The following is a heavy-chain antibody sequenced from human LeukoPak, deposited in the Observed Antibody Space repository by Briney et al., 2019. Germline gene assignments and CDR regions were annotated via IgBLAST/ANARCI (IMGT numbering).Heavy chain of an antibody. CDR3: ARDKATVTPEGAWFDP. J-gene: IGHJ5*02. V-gene: IGHV1-69*05. CDR2: IIPIFGTA. CDR1: GGTFSSYA. Sequence: ASVKVSCKASGGTFSSYATSWVRQAPGQGLEWMGRIIPIFGTANYAQKFQGRVTITTDESTSTAYMELSSLRSEDTAVYYCARDKATVTPEGAWFDPWGQGTLVTVSS. D-gene: IGHD4-17*01.